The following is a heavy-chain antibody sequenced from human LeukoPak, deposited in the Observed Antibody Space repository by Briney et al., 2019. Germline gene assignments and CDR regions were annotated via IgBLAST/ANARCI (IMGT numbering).Heavy chain of an antibody. CDR2: IYYSGST. D-gene: IGHD3-3*01. CDR3: AREHDFWSGYLGY. J-gene: IGHJ4*02. V-gene: IGHV4-59*01. Sequence: SETLSLTCTVSGGSISSYYWSWIRQPPGKGLEWIGYIYYSGSTYYNPSLKSRVAISVDTSKNQFSLKLSSVTAADTAVYYCAREHDFWSGYLGYWGQGTLVTVSS. CDR1: GGSISSYY.